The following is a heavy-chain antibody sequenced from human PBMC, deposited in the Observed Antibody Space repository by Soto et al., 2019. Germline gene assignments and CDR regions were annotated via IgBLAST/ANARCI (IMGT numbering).Heavy chain of an antibody. D-gene: IGHD5-18*01. CDR1: GFTVSDAW. CDR2: IKSGTDGGGR. V-gene: IGHV3-15*01. Sequence: PGGSLRLSCAVSGFTVSDAWMSWVRQGSGKGLEWVGRIKSGTDGGGRDYAAPVKGRFVTSRDDLEHTLYLQMNGMKTENTAVYYCTTDRPIHLAQLDYWGQGTLLTVSS. CDR3: TTDRPIHLAQLDY. J-gene: IGHJ4*02.